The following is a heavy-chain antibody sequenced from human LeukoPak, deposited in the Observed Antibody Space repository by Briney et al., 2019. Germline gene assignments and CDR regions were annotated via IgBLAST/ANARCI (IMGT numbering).Heavy chain of an antibody. V-gene: IGHV1-2*02. J-gene: IGHJ4*02. CDR2: INPNSGGT. CDR1: GYTFTGYY. Sequence: ASVKVSCKASGYTFTGYYMHWVRQAPGQGLEWMGWINPNSGGTNYAQKFQGRVTMTRDTSISTAYMELSSLRSEDTAVYYCARGLRTPLGIAAARPLGYWGQGTLVTVSS. D-gene: IGHD6-13*01. CDR3: ARGLRTPLGIAAARPLGY.